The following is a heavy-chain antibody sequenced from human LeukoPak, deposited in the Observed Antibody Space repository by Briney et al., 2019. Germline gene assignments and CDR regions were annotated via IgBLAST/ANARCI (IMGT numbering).Heavy chain of an antibody. J-gene: IGHJ4*02. CDR3: ARRITIFGVVPFDY. D-gene: IGHD3-3*01. CDR2: IKQDGSEK. V-gene: IGHV3-7*01. CDR1: GFTFSSYW. Sequence: GGSLRLSCAASGFTFSSYWMSWVRQAPGKGLEWVANIKQDGSEKYYVDSVKGRFTISRDNAKNSLYLQMNSLRAEDTAVYYCARRITIFGVVPFDYWGQGTLVTVSS.